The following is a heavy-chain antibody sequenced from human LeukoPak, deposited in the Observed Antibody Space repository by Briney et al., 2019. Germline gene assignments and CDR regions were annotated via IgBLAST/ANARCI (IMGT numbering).Heavy chain of an antibody. V-gene: IGHV1-69*04. CDR1: GYTSTSYG. D-gene: IGHD4/OR15-4a*01. J-gene: IGHJ3*02. CDR2: IIPLLGIP. Sequence: SVKVSCKASGYTSTSYGISWVRQAPGQGLEWMGRIIPLLGIPNYAQKFQGRVTITADKSTSTAYMELSSLRSEDTAVYYCAREGSGTVLTVPWAFDIWGQGTMVTVSS. CDR3: AREGSGTVLTVPWAFDI.